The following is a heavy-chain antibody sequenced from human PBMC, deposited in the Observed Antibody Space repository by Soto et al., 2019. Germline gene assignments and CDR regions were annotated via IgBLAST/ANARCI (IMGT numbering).Heavy chain of an antibody. CDR3: ARSYYYDSSGYQLAYFFDY. V-gene: IGHV4-31*03. CDR1: GGSISSGGYY. J-gene: IGHJ4*02. Sequence: SETLSLTCTVSGGSISSGGYYWSWIRQHPGKGLEWIGYIYYSGSTYYNPSLKSRVTISVDTSKNQFSLKLSSVTAADTAVYYCARSYYYDSSGYQLAYFFDYWGQGTLVTVSS. CDR2: IYYSGST. D-gene: IGHD3-22*01.